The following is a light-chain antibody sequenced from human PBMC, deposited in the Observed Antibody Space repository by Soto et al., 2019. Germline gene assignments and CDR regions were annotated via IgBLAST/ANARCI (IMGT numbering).Light chain of an antibody. V-gene: IGKV3-11*01. CDR3: QQRANWPIT. CDR2: DAS. CDR1: QSLSTY. J-gene: IGKJ5*01. Sequence: EIVLTQSPGTLNLSPGERATLSCRASQSLSTYLAWYQQKPGQAPRLLIYDASERATGIPARFSGGGSETDFTLTISSLEPEDFGVYYCQQRANWPITFGQGTRLEIK.